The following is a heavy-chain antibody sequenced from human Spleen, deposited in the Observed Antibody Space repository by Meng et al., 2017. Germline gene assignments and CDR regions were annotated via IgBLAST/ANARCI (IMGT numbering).Heavy chain of an antibody. CDR3: ARVERTYYDYVWGLGRFDP. CDR1: GYTFNSYA. Sequence: RVRSGGEGKKPGGSVKVSCKASGYTFNSYAISWVRQAPGKGLEWMGGIIPAFGAPNHAQKFQGRVRITADESTTTAYMELSSLRSEDTAVYFCARVERTYYDYVWGLGRFDPWGQGTLVTVSS. D-gene: IGHD3-16*01. V-gene: IGHV1-69*13. J-gene: IGHJ5*02. CDR2: IIPAFGAP.